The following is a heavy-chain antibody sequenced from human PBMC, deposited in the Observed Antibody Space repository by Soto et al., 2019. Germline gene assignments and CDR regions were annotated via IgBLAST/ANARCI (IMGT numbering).Heavy chain of an antibody. J-gene: IGHJ4*02. V-gene: IGHV3-7*03. CDR1: GFTFSSYW. Sequence: PGGSLRLSCAASGFTFSSYWMSWVRQAPGKGLEWVANIKQDGSEKYYVDSVKGRFTISRDNAKNSLYLQMNSLRAEDTAVYYCAREDIVVVPYYFDYWGQGILVTVSS. D-gene: IGHD2-15*01. CDR2: IKQDGSEK. CDR3: AREDIVVVPYYFDY.